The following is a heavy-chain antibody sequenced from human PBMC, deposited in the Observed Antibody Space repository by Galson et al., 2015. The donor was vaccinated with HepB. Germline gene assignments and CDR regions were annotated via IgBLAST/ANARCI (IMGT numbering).Heavy chain of an antibody. CDR3: AKDQGGRYCSGGSCYSFDY. V-gene: IGHV3-23*01. J-gene: IGHJ4*02. CDR2: ISGSGGST. D-gene: IGHD2-15*01. Sequence: SLRLSCAASGFTFSSYAMSWVRQAPGKGLEWVSAISGSGGSTYYADSVKGRFTISRGNSKNTLYLQMNSLRAEDTAVYYCAKDQGGRYCSGGSCYSFDYWGQGTLVTVSS. CDR1: GFTFSSYA.